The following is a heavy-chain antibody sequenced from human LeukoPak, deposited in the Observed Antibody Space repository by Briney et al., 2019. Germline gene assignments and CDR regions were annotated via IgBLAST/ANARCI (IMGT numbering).Heavy chain of an antibody. D-gene: IGHD1-26*01. CDR1: GYSISSGYY. V-gene: IGHV4-38-2*01. J-gene: IGHJ4*02. CDR2: IYHSGST. CDR3: ARHSLGATIYFDY. Sequence: SETLSLTCAVSGYSISSGYYWGWIRQPPGKGLEWIGSIYHSGSTYYNPSLKSRVTISVDTSKNQFSLKLRSVTAADTAVYYCARHSLGATIYFDYWGQGTLVTVSS.